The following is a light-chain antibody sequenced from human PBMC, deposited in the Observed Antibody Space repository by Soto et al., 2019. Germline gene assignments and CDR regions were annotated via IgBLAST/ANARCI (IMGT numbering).Light chain of an antibody. Sequence: DVVLTQSPLSLPVTPGEPASISCRSSQSLLHTNGYNYLDWYLQKPGQSPQLLIYLGSNRASGVPDRFSGSGSGTDFTLKISSMEAEDVGVYYCMQPLQAPWTFGQGTKVEV. J-gene: IGKJ1*01. V-gene: IGKV2-28*01. CDR2: LGS. CDR3: MQPLQAPWT. CDR1: QSLLHTNGYNY.